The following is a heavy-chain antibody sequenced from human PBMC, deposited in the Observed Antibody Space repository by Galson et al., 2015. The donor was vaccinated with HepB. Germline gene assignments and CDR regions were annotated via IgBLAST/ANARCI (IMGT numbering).Heavy chain of an antibody. J-gene: IGHJ6*03. CDR1: GYIFGTYD. V-gene: IGHV1-8*01. CDR2: MHPNSRDT. CDR3: ARGPIFRYTHNWRPKNYFYYYYMDA. D-gene: IGHD1-20*01. Sequence: SVKVSCKASGYIFGTYDINWVRQATGQGPQWMGWMHPNSRDTGYAQQFQGRITMTANTSISTAYMELSSLKSDDTAVYYCARGPIFRYTHNWRPKNYFYYYYMDAWGEGTTVTVSS.